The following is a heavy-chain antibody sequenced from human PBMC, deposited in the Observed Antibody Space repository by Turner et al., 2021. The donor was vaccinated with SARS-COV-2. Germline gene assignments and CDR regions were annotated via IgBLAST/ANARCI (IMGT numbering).Heavy chain of an antibody. D-gene: IGHD3-16*01. J-gene: IGHJ4*02. CDR1: GDSITSYY. CDR2: IFYSGST. V-gene: IGHV4-59*01. Sequence: QVQLQESGPGLVKHSETLSLTCNVSGDSITSYYWSWIRQHPGKGLEWIGYIFYSGSTNYNPSLKSRVTISVDTSKNQFSLKLSSVTAADTAVYYCARYGGNGLGPYDYWGQGTLVTVSS. CDR3: ARYGGNGLGPYDY.